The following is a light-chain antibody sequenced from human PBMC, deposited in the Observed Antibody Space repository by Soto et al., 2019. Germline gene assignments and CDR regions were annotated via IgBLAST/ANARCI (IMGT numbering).Light chain of an antibody. J-gene: IGKJ3*01. CDR1: QGISTY. V-gene: IGKV1-39*01. CDR2: AAF. Sequence: DIQLTQSPSFLSSSVGDRVTITWRASQGISTYVNWYKQKAGKAPKVMIHAAFSLQSGVPSRFSGSGSGTDFTLTISSLTPEDFGTYYCQQSYSTPFTVAPGTKVDI. CDR3: QQSYSTPFT.